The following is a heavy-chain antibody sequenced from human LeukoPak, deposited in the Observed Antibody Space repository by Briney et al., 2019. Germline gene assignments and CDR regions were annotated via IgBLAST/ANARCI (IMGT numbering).Heavy chain of an antibody. Sequence: ASVKVSCKASGYTFTSYDINWVRQATGQGLEWMGWISAYNGNTNYAQKLQGRVTMTTDTSTSTAYMELRSLRSDDTAVYYCARTRTLRFLEWLPSFDYWGQGTLVTVSS. J-gene: IGHJ4*02. CDR2: ISAYNGNT. CDR3: ARTRTLRFLEWLPSFDY. V-gene: IGHV1-18*01. D-gene: IGHD3-3*01. CDR1: GYTFTSYD.